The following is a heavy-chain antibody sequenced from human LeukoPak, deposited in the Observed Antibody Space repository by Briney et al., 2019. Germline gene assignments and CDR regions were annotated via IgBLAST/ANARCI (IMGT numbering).Heavy chain of an antibody. CDR1: GGTFSSYA. V-gene: IGHV1-69*01. CDR2: IIPIFGTA. D-gene: IGHD3-22*01. J-gene: IGHJ4*02. CDR3: HRYDSSGGGGY. Sequence: RASVKVSCKASGGTFSSYAISWVRQAPGQGLEWMGGIIPIFGTANYAQKFQGRVTITADESTSTAYMELSSLRSEDTAVYYCHRYDSSGGGGYWGQGTLVTVSS.